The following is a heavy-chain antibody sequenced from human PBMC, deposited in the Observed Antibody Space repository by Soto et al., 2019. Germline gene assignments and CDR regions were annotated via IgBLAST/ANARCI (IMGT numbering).Heavy chain of an antibody. D-gene: IGHD1-26*01. Sequence: SETLSLTCTGFGGSISSYYWSWIRQPPGKGLEWIGYIYYSGSTNYNPSLKSRVTISVDTSKNQFSLKLTSVTAADTAVYYCARRYGGNFDYWGQGTLVTVS. CDR2: IYYSGST. CDR3: ARRYGGNFDY. CDR1: GGSISSYY. V-gene: IGHV4-59*01. J-gene: IGHJ4*02.